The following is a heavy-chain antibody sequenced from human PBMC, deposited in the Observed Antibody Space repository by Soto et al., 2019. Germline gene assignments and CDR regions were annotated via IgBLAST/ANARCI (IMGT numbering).Heavy chain of an antibody. V-gene: IGHV4-38-2*02. J-gene: IGHJ4*02. CDR1: GYSITSGFY. CDR2: IYHTGNT. D-gene: IGHD5-18*01. Sequence: SETLSLTCSVSGYSITSGFYWGWVRQPPGKGLEWIGSIYHTGNTYYNPSLKSRVTISVATSKNQFSLKLSSVSAADTAVYYCARRQVYIYELDHWGQGILVTVSS. CDR3: ARRQVYIYELDH.